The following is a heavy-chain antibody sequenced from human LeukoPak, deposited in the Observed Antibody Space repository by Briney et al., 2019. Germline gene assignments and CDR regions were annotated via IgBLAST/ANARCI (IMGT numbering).Heavy chain of an antibody. V-gene: IGHV3-7*01. CDR1: GFTFSDVW. CDR3: ARDSYRSLDY. J-gene: IGHJ4*02. Sequence: GGSLKLSCAASGFTFSDVWMSWVRQAPGKGLEWVANINHDGRGIYYVDSVKGRLSISRDNTNNLLYLQMNSLRAEDTAMYFCARDSYRSLDYWGQGTLVTVSS. D-gene: IGHD4-11*01. CDR2: INHDGRGI.